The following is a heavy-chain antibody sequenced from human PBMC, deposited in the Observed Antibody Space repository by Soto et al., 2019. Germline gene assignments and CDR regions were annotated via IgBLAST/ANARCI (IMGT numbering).Heavy chain of an antibody. CDR1: ELNFVNHG. Sequence: RLSYAASELNFVNHGMHWLSQAPGKGLDWVAVIWYDGSNKFYADSVKGRFTISRDNSENTLYLQMNGLRVEDTAMYYCAKEDLFHPFDYCGQGTLVTVSS. J-gene: IGHJ4*02. D-gene: IGHD3-10*01. CDR3: AKEDLFHPFDY. V-gene: IGHV3-30*18. CDR2: IWYDGSNK.